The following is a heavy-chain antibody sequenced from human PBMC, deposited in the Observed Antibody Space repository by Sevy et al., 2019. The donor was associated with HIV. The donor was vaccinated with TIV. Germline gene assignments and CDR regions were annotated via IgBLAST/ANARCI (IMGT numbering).Heavy chain of an antibody. CDR1: GFTFSSYA. J-gene: IGHJ6*02. CDR2: ISGSGGST. V-gene: IGHV3-23*01. D-gene: IGHD2-8*01. Sequence: GGSLRLSCAASGFTFSSYAMGWVRQAPGKGLEWVSAISGSGGSTYYADSVKGRFTISRDNSKNTLYLQMNSLRAEDTAVYYCAKDPIYCTNGVCLYGMDVWGQGTTVTVSS. CDR3: AKDPIYCTNGVCLYGMDV.